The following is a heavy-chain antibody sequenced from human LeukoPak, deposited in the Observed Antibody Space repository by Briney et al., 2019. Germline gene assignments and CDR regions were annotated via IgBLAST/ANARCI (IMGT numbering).Heavy chain of an antibody. Sequence: PSETLSLTCTVSSGSISTFYWSWIRQPPGKGLEWIGYVYQSGTTTYNPSFKRRVTISADPSKNQFSLRVTSVTAADTAVYYCARHGGSLGYFDHWGQGTLVTVSS. J-gene: IGHJ4*02. CDR3: ARHGGSLGYFDH. CDR1: SGSISTFY. V-gene: IGHV4-59*08. D-gene: IGHD1-26*01. CDR2: VYQSGTT.